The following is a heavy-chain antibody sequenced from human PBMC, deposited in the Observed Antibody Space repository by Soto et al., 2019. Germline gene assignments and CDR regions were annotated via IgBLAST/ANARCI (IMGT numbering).Heavy chain of an antibody. D-gene: IGHD3-16*02. J-gene: IGHJ3*02. V-gene: IGHV3-48*01. CDR3: ARDAIYDYVWGSYRPDAFDI. Sequence: GGSLRLSCAASGFTFSSYSMNWVRQAPGKGLEWVSYISSSSSTIYYADSVKGRFTISRDNAKNSLYLQMNSLRAEDTAVYYCARDAIYDYVWGSYRPDAFDIWGQGTMVTVSS. CDR2: ISSSSSTI. CDR1: GFTFSSYS.